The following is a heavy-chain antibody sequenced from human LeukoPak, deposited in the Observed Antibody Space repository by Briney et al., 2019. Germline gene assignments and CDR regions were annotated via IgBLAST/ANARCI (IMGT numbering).Heavy chain of an antibody. V-gene: IGHV3-21*01. CDR3: AREGGDSSGYYLGAFDI. Sequence: GGSLRLSCAASGFTFSSYSMNWVRQAPGKGLEWVSSISSSSSYIYYADSVRGRFTISRDNAKNSLYLQMNSLRAEDTAVYYCAREGGDSSGYYLGAFDIWGQGTMVTVSS. D-gene: IGHD3-22*01. CDR1: GFTFSSYS. J-gene: IGHJ3*02. CDR2: ISSSSSYI.